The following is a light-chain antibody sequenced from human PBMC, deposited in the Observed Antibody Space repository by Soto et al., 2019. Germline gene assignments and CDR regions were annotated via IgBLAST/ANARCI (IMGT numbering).Light chain of an antibody. CDR1: LTVRDNY. J-gene: IGKJ5*01. Sequence: EFVLTQSPGTLSLSPGERATLSCRASLTVRDNYLAWYQQKPGQAPKLLIYDASSRATGIPDRFSGGGSGTDFTLTISNLEPEDLAVYYCQQRSNWPPSITFGQGTRLEIK. CDR2: DAS. V-gene: IGKV3D-20*02. CDR3: QQRSNWPPSIT.